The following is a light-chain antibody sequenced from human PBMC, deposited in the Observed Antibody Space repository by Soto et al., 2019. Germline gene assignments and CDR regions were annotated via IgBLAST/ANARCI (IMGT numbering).Light chain of an antibody. CDR1: GSDVGGYNY. V-gene: IGLV2-14*01. Sequence: QSVLTQPASVSGSPGQSITISCTGTGSDVGGYNYVSWYQQHPGKAPKLMIYDVRNRPSGVSNRFSGSKSGNTASLTISGLQAEDEADYYCSSYSSSSTLFGTGTKVPVL. CDR2: DVR. CDR3: SSYSSSSTL. J-gene: IGLJ1*01.